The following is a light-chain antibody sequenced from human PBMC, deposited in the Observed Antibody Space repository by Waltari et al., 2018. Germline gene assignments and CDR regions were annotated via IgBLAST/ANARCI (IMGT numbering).Light chain of an antibody. CDR1: QSVSSSY. Sequence: EIVLTQSPGTLSLSPGGRATLSCRASQSVSSSYLAWYQQKPGQAPRLLIYGASSRATGIPDRFSGSGSGTDFTLTMSRLEPEDFAVYYCQQYGSSPCTFGQGTKLEIK. CDR3: QQYGSSPCT. V-gene: IGKV3-20*01. J-gene: IGKJ2*02. CDR2: GAS.